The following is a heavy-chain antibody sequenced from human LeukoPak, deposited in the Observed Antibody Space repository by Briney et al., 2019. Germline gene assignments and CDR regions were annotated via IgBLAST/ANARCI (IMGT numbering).Heavy chain of an antibody. CDR3: ARARVSYYYYYMDV. V-gene: IGHV3-11*04. CDR1: GFTFSDYY. CDR2: ISSSGSTI. J-gene: IGHJ6*03. D-gene: IGHD3-22*01. Sequence: GGSLRPSCAASGFTFSDYYMSLIRQAPGKGLEWVSYISSSGSTIYYADSVKGRFTISRDNAKNSLYLQMNSLRAEDTAVYYCARARVSYYYYYMDVWGKGTTVTVSS.